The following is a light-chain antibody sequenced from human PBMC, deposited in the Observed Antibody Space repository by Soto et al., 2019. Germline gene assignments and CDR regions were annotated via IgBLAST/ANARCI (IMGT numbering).Light chain of an antibody. CDR2: GAS. Sequence: EIVMTQSPATPSVSPGERATLSCRASQSVSTNLAWYQQKPGQAPRLLIYGASTRATGIPARFSGSGSETEFTLTISSLQSEDFAVYYCQQYRNWPPTYTFGQGTKLEIK. CDR1: QSVSTN. CDR3: QQYRNWPPTYT. V-gene: IGKV3-15*01. J-gene: IGKJ2*01.